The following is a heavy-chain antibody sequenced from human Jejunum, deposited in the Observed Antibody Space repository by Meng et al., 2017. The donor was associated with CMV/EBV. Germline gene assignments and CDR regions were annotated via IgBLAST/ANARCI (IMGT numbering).Heavy chain of an antibody. CDR3: AGVERYYDYWSGYSKGSYFYGMDV. D-gene: IGHD3-3*01. CDR2: IEGGRSGK. Sequence: GVRQAPGKGLGWVANIEGGRSGKYYVGSVKGRITISRNTTKNSLHLQINRLRAEKTAVYYCAGVERYYDYWSGYSKGSYFYGMDVWGQGTTVTVSS. J-gene: IGHJ6*02. V-gene: IGHV3-7*01.